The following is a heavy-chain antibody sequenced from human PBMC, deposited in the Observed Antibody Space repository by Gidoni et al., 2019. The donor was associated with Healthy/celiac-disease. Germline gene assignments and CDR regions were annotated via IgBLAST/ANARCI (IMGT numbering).Heavy chain of an antibody. CDR2: IYWDDDK. CDR3: AHRLYYYDSSGYSRSWFDP. J-gene: IGHJ5*02. D-gene: IGHD3-22*01. CDR1: GFSLSTSGVG. Sequence: QITLKESGPTLVKPTQTLTLTCTFSGFSLSTSGVGVGWIRQPPGKALEWLALIYWDDDKRYSPSLKSRLTITKDTSKNQVVLTMTNMDPVDTATYYCAHRLYYYDSSGYSRSWFDPWGQGTLVTVSS. V-gene: IGHV2-5*02.